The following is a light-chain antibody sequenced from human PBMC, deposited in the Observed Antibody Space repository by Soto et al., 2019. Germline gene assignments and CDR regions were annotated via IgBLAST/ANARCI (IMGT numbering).Light chain of an antibody. V-gene: IGLV2-11*01. J-gene: IGLJ2*01. CDR1: SSDVGGYNY. CDR3: CSYAGSYAWV. Sequence: QSALTQPRSVSGSPGQSVTISCTGTSSDVGGYNYVSWYQHHPGKVPKLMIYDVNKRPSGVPDRFSGSKSGNTASLTISGLQAEDEADYYCCSYAGSYAWVFGGGTKLTVL. CDR2: DVN.